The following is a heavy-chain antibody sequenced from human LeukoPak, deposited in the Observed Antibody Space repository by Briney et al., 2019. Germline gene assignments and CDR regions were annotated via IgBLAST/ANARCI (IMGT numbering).Heavy chain of an antibody. CDR3: ARGTLYRGWSYYLDF. CDR2: FYYSGST. CDR1: AGSVSNGPYY. J-gene: IGHJ4*02. Sequence: PSETLSLTCTVSAGSVSNGPYYWGWIRQPPGKGLEWIGTFYYSGSTDYNPSLKSRVTISVDTSKNQLSLKLTSVTAADSAMYYCARGTLYRGWSYYLDFWGQGSQVTVSS. V-gene: IGHV4-39*07. D-gene: IGHD6-19*01.